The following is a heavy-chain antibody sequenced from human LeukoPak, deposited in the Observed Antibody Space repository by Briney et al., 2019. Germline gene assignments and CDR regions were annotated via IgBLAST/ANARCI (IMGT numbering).Heavy chain of an antibody. CDR1: GFTFSSYG. J-gene: IGHJ4*02. Sequence: PGGSLRLSCAASGFTFSSYGMNWVRQAPGKGLEWVSSISSSSSYTYYADSAKGRFTISRDNAKNSLYLQMNSLRAEDTAVYYCARLMNYDILTGYDYWGQGTLVTVSS. CDR2: ISSSSSYT. CDR3: ARLMNYDILTGYDY. D-gene: IGHD3-9*01. V-gene: IGHV3-21*01.